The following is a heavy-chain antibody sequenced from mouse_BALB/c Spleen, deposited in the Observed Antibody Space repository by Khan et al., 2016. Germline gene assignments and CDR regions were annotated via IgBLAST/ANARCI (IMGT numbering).Heavy chain of an antibody. CDR1: GFDFSGYW. V-gene: IGHV4-1*02. CDR3: ASTFWYFDV. J-gene: IGHJ1*01. Sequence: EVQLQESGGGLVQPGGSLKFSCAASGFDFSGYWMGWFRQPPGKGLEWIGEINPDSSTINYTPSLKDKFIISRDNAKNTLYLQMSKVRSEDTALYDCASTFWYFDVWGAGTTVTVSS. CDR2: INPDSSTI.